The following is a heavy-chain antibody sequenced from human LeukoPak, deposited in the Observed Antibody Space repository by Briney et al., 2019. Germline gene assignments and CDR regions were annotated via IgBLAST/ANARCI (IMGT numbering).Heavy chain of an antibody. CDR3: SQLDTYGTFDY. D-gene: IGHD1-14*01. CDR1: GYTFTSYY. V-gene: IGHV1-46*01. Sequence: ASVTVSCKASGYTFTSYYMHWVRQAPGQGLEWMGIINPSGGSTSYAQKFQGRVTMTRDTSTSTVYMELSSLRSDDTAVYYCSQLDTYGTFDYWGQGTLVTVSS. CDR2: INPSGGST. J-gene: IGHJ4*02.